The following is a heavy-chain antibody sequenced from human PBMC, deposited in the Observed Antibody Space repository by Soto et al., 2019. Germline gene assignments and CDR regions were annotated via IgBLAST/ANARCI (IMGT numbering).Heavy chain of an antibody. D-gene: IGHD3-10*01. Sequence: SXKVSCKASGYTXTNYEINSVRQATGQGLEWMGWMNPGSGNTGYAHKFQGRVTITRNISISTSYMELSRLGADDTAVYYCARMASSGSLNWFDPWGQGTLVTVSS. V-gene: IGHV1-8*01. CDR1: GYTXTNYE. J-gene: IGHJ5*02. CDR3: ARMASSGSLNWFDP. CDR2: MNPGSGNT.